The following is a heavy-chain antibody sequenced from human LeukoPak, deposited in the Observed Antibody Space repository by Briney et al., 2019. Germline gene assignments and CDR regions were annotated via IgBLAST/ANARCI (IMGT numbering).Heavy chain of an antibody. J-gene: IGHJ5*02. CDR3: ARDLGDFWFDP. V-gene: IGHV3-33*01. CDR2: IHSDGSKE. CDR1: GFTFNNHG. Sequence: GGSLRLSCAASGFTFNNHGINWVRQAPGKGLEWVAGIHSDGSKEYYADSVKGRFAISRDDSKSTVFLQMNSLTAEDTAVYYCARDLGDFWFDPWGQGTLVIVSS. D-gene: IGHD3-16*01.